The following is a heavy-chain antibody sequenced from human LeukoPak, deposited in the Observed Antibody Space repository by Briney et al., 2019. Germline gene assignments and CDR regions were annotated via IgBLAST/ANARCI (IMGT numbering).Heavy chain of an antibody. D-gene: IGHD3-3*01. V-gene: IGHV1-3*01. J-gene: IGHJ4*02. CDR3: ARDVINYDFWSGYYFDY. Sequence: ASVKVSCKASGYTFTSYAMHWVRQAPGQRLEWMAWINAGNGNTRYSQKFQGRVTMTRDTSTSTVYMELSSLRSEDTAVYYCARDVINYDFWSGYYFDYWGQGTLVTVSS. CDR1: GYTFTSYA. CDR2: INAGNGNT.